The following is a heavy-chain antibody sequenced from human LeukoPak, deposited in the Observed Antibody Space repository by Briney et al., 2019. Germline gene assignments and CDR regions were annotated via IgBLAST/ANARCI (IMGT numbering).Heavy chain of an antibody. CDR2: IRYDGSNK. Sequence: GGSLRLSCAASGFTFNSYGMHWVRQAPGKGLEWVAFIRYDGSNKLYADSVEGRFTISRDNSKNTLYLQMNSLRAEDTAVYYCAKDSGSYYLENWGRGTLVTVSS. V-gene: IGHV3-30*02. CDR1: GFTFNSYG. J-gene: IGHJ4*02. D-gene: IGHD1-26*01. CDR3: AKDSGSYYLEN.